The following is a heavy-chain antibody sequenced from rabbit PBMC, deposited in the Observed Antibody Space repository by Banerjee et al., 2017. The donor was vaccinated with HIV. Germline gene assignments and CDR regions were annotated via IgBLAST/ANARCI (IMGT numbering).Heavy chain of an antibody. CDR1: GIDFSNYG. J-gene: IGHJ4*01. Sequence: QEQLVESGGGLVTLGGSLKLSCKASGIDFSNYGISWVRQAPGKGLVWIAYIYPDYGITDYASWVNGRFTISLDNAQNTVFLQMTSLTDADTATYFCARDYSGNRPYYFNLWGQGTLVT. CDR2: IYPDYGIT. V-gene: IGHV1S47*01. D-gene: IGHD1-1*01. CDR3: ARDYSGNRPYYFNL.